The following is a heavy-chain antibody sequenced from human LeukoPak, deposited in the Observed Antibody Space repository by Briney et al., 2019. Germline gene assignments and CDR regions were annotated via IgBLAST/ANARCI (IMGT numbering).Heavy chain of an antibody. CDR1: GYSFTSYW. V-gene: IGHV5-51*01. D-gene: IGHD3-22*01. J-gene: IGHJ4*02. CDR2: IYPGDPDT. Sequence: GESLKISCKGSGYSFTSYWIGWVRQTPGKGLEWMGIIYPGDPDTRYSPSFQGQVTISADKSISTAYLQWSSLKASDTAMYYCARRRYYYDSSGYPGNGFDYWGQGTLVTVSS. CDR3: ARRRYYYDSSGYPGNGFDY.